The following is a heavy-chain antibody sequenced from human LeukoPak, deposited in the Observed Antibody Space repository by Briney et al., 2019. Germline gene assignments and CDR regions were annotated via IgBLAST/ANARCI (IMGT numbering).Heavy chain of an antibody. CDR1: GFTFSSYA. CDR2: ISGSGGST. Sequence: PGGSLRLSCAASGFTFSSYAMSWVRQAPGKGLEWVSAISGSGGSTYYADSVKGRFTISIDNSKNTLYLQMNSLRAEDTAVYYCAKSGGDYYDAFDIWGQGTMVTVSS. CDR3: AKSGGDYYDAFDI. D-gene: IGHD2-21*02. V-gene: IGHV3-23*01. J-gene: IGHJ3*02.